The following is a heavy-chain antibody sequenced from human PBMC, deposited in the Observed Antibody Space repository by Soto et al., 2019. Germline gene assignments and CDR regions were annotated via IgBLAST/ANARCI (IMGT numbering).Heavy chain of an antibody. CDR3: ARSRALVRGLIGPPPAY. CDR2: VYRTGST. D-gene: IGHD3-10*01. Sequence: SETLSLTCAVSGGSISTSNWWSWVRQPPGKGLEWIGEVYRTGSTTYNPSLESRLTISVDKSKNQFSLKLTSVTAADTAVYYCARSRALVRGLIGPPPAYWGQGTLVTVSS. CDR1: GGSISTSNW. V-gene: IGHV4-4*02. J-gene: IGHJ4*02.